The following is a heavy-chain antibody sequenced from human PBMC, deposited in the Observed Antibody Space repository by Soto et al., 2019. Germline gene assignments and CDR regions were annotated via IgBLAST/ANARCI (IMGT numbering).Heavy chain of an antibody. CDR2: VRYDGRAE. CDR3: ARGFFSAGYASHFDH. Sequence: QVQLVESGGGVVQPGTSLRLSCAASGFTFSTYGMHWVRQAPGKGLEYVAGVRYDGRAEYYVDSVRGRFTISRDSYKNTLSLQMNSLRAEDTAVYYCARGFFSAGYASHFDHWGQGTQDTVSS. J-gene: IGHJ4*02. CDR1: GFTFSTYG. V-gene: IGHV3-33*01. D-gene: IGHD3-16*01.